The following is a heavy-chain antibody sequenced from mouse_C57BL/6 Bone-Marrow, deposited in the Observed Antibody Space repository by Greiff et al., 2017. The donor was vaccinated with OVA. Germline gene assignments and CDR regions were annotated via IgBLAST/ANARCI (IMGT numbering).Heavy chain of an antibody. Sequence: QVQLQQPGAELVKPGASVKLSCKASGYTFPSYWMHWVKPRPGQGLEWIGMIHLYSGRTNYNGKFKSKATLTVNKSSSTTYMQLSSLTSEDSAVYYCASLGSSYRYFDVWGTGTTVTVSA. V-gene: IGHV1-64*01. J-gene: IGHJ1*03. D-gene: IGHD3-3*01. CDR1: GYTFPSYW. CDR3: ASLGSSYRYFDV. CDR2: IHLYSGRT.